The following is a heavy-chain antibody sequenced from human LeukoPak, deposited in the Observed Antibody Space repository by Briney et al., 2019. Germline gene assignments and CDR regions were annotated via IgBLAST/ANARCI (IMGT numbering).Heavy chain of an antibody. D-gene: IGHD3-22*01. Sequence: SETLSLTCAVYGGSFSSYYWGWIRQPPGKGLEWIGSIYYSGSTYYNPSLKSRVTISVDTSKNQFSLKLSSVTAADTAVYYCARDTMIVVVNTDYWGQGTLVTVSS. V-gene: IGHV4-39*07. CDR2: IYYSGST. J-gene: IGHJ4*02. CDR3: ARDTMIVVVNTDY. CDR1: GGSFSSYY.